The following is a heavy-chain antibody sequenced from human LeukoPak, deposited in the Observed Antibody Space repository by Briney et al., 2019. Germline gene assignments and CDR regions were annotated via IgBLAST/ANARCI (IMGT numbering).Heavy chain of an antibody. CDR3: ARDHGSDWHYFDY. V-gene: IGHV3-48*03. J-gene: IGHJ4*02. CDR1: GFTFSSYE. CDR2: ISSSGNTI. Sequence: PGGSLRLSXAASGFTFSSYEMNWVRQAPGKGLEWVSYISSSGNTIYYADSVKGRFTISRDNAKNSLYLQMNSLRAEDTAVYYCARDHGSDWHYFDYWGQGTLVTVSS. D-gene: IGHD6-19*01.